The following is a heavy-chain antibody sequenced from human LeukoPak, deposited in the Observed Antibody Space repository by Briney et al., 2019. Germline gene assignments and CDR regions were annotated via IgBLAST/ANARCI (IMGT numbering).Heavy chain of an antibody. CDR3: AKEKSVAGTEFDY. D-gene: IGHD6-19*01. J-gene: IGHJ4*02. CDR2: ITDSGGST. CDR1: GFTFSSYA. V-gene: IGHV3-23*01. Sequence: GSLRLSCAASGFTFSSYAMSWVRQAPGKGLEWVSAITDSGGSTYYVDSVKGRFTISRDNSKNTLYLQMNSLRAEDTAVYYCAKEKSVAGTEFDYWGQGTLVTVSS.